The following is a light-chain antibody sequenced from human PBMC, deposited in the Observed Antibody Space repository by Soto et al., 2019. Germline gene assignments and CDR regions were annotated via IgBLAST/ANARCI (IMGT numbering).Light chain of an antibody. CDR3: QQSYSSPYT. CDR1: QSLSSY. J-gene: IGKJ2*01. Sequence: DIQMTQSPSSLSASVGDRVTITCRASQSLSSYLNWYHQKPGKAPKLLIYAASSLQSGVPSRFSGSGSGTEFTLSISSLQPEDFAAYYCQQSYSSPYTFGQGTKLEIK. V-gene: IGKV1-39*01. CDR2: AAS.